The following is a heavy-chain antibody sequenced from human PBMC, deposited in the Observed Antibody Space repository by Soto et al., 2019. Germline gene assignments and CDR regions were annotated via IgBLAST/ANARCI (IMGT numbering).Heavy chain of an antibody. Sequence: SLRLSCSASGFTFGSYGRHWVRQAPGKGLEWVAVISYDGNNKYYADTVTGRFTMSRDNSKNTLYLQMNRLRAEDTDVYYCAKGMEPQTVYYYGMDVWGQGTRVTVSS. CDR3: AKGMEPQTVYYYGMDV. V-gene: IGHV3-30*18. CDR1: GFTFGSYG. D-gene: IGHD1-26*01. CDR2: ISYDGNNK. J-gene: IGHJ6*02.